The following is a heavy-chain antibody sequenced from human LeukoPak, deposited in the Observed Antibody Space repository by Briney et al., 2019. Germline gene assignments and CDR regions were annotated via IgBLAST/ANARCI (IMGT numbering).Heavy chain of an antibody. CDR1: GFTFSSYA. Sequence: PGGSLRLSCAASGFTFSSYAMSWVRQAPRKGLEWVSAISGSGGSTYYADSVKGRFTISRDNSKNTLYLQMNSLRAEDTAVYYCAKIVVVPAAIYWDAFDIWGQGTMVTVSS. J-gene: IGHJ3*02. D-gene: IGHD2-2*01. CDR3: AKIVVVPAAIYWDAFDI. CDR2: ISGSGGST. V-gene: IGHV3-23*01.